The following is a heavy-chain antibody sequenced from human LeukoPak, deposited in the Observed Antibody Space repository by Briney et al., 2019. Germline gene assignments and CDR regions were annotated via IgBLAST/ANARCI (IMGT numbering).Heavy chain of an antibody. CDR3: ARGSTYYDFWSGYPAVLGMDV. J-gene: IGHJ6*02. D-gene: IGHD3-3*01. CDR1: GGSISSYY. CDR2: IYYSGST. Sequence: SETLSLTCTVSGGSISSYYWSWIRQPPGKGLEWIGYIYYSGSTNCNPSLKSRVTISVDTSKNQFSLKLSSVTAADTAVYYCARGSTYYDFWSGYPAVLGMDVWGQGTTVTVSS. V-gene: IGHV4-59*01.